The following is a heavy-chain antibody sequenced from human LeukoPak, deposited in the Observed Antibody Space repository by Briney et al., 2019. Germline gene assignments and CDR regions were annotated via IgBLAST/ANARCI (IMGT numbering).Heavy chain of an antibody. D-gene: IGHD3-10*01. Sequence: SGPTLVKSSQTLTLTCTFSGFSLKTSGVGVGWIRQPPGKALEWISLIFWNDDKRYNPSLRNRVTITKDASRNRVVLTMTNMDPVDTATYFCAHSGDYYGSGSHITLGQRFYYMDVWGKGTTITVSS. CDR1: GFSLKTSGVG. J-gene: IGHJ6*03. V-gene: IGHV2-5*01. CDR2: IFWNDDK. CDR3: AHSGDYYGSGSHITLGQRFYYMDV.